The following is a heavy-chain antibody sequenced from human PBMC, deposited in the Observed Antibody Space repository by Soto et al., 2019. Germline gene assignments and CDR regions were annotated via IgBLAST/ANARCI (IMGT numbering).Heavy chain of an antibody. V-gene: IGHV1-18*01. CDR1: GYTFTSYG. Sequence: ASVKVSCKASGYTFTSYGISWVRQAPGQGLEWMGWISAYNGNTNYAQKLQGRVTMTTDTSTSTAYMELRSLRSDDTAVYYCARLLGYYDSSGSHPAYFDYWGQGALVTVSS. CDR2: ISAYNGNT. J-gene: IGHJ4*02. CDR3: ARLLGYYDSSGSHPAYFDY. D-gene: IGHD3-22*01.